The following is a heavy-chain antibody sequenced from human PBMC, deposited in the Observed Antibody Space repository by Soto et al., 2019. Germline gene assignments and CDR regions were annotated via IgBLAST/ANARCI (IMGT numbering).Heavy chain of an antibody. CDR1: GGNFNSYA. Sequence: QVQLVQSGAEVKKPGSSVKVSCKASGGNFNSYAISWVRQAPGQGPEWMGGIIPMSGIPNYAQKCQGRVTITADKSTNTVYVEVTNLRYEDTAVYYCARRGRESANWFDPWGQGTLVTVSS. D-gene: IGHD3-10*01. CDR2: IIPMSGIP. CDR3: ARRGRESANWFDP. V-gene: IGHV1-69*17. J-gene: IGHJ5*02.